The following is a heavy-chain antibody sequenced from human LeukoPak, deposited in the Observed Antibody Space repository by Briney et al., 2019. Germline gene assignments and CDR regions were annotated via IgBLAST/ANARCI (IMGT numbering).Heavy chain of an antibody. Sequence: GGSLRLSCAASGFTFSSYGMHWVRQAPGKGLEWVAFIRYDGSNIYYAGSVKGRFTISRDNSKNTLYLQMNSLRAEDTAVYYCAKVLGGSSGWNFYFDYWGQGTLVTVSP. CDR3: AKVLGGSSGWNFYFDY. V-gene: IGHV3-30*02. CDR1: GFTFSSYG. J-gene: IGHJ4*02. CDR2: IRYDGSNI. D-gene: IGHD6-19*01.